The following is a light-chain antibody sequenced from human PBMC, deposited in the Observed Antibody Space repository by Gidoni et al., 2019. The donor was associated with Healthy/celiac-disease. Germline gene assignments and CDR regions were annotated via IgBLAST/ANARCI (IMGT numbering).Light chain of an antibody. V-gene: IGKV2-30*02. J-gene: IGKJ3*01. CDR1: PRLLHSDGNTD. CDR2: KVS. CDR3: MQGTHWPFIFT. Sequence: DVVMIKCALSLPVTLGQPASISCKSIPRLLHSDGNTDVYGVQQRPGESPRRLIYKVSNRDSGVPDRVSCSGSGTDFTLKISRVEAEDVGVYYCMQGTHWPFIFTFGPGTKVDIK.